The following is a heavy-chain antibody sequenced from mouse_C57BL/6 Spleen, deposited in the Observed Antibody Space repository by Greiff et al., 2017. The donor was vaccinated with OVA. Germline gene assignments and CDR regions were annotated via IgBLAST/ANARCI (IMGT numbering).Heavy chain of an antibody. J-gene: IGHJ2*01. CDR1: GYTFTSYW. D-gene: IGHD3-3*01. CDR3: ARGGRGHFDY. CDR2: IDPSDSET. Sequence: QVQLQQPGAELVRPGSSVKLSCKASGYTFTSYWMHWVKQRPIQGLEWIGNIDPSDSETNYNQKFKDKATLTVDKSSSTAYMQLSSLTSEDSAVYYCARGGRGHFDYWGKGTTLTVSS. V-gene: IGHV1-52*01.